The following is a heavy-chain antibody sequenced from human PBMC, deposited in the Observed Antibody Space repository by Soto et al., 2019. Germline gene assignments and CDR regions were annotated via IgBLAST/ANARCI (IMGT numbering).Heavy chain of an antibody. J-gene: IGHJ4*02. D-gene: IGHD2-15*01. V-gene: IGHV3-30-3*01. CDR3: ARGYCSGGSCYERLDY. CDR1: GFTFSSYA. Sequence: GGSLRLSCAASGFTFSSYAMHWVRQAPGKGLEWVAVISYDGSNKYYADSVKGRFTISRDNSKNTLYLQMNSLRAEDTAVYYCARGYCSGGSCYERLDYWGQGTLVTVSS. CDR2: ISYDGSNK.